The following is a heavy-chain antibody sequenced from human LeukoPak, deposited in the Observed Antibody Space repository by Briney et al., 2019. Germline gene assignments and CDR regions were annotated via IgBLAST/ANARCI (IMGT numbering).Heavy chain of an antibody. CDR1: GFTFSSYA. CDR2: ISGSGGST. D-gene: IGHD4-11*01. Sequence: GGSLRLSCAASGFTFSSYAMSWVRQAPGKGLEWVTAISGSGGSTYYADSVKGRFTISRDNSKNTLYLQMNSLRAEDTAVYYCAKDEDYMVSYNWFDPWGQGTLVTVSS. CDR3: AKDEDYMVSYNWFDP. V-gene: IGHV3-23*01. J-gene: IGHJ5*02.